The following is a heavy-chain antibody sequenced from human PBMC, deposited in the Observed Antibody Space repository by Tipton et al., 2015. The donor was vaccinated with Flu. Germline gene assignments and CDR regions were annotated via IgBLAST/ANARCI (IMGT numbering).Heavy chain of an antibody. CDR3: ARQLYRYCSGGSCYSTYYFDY. CDR2: IYYSGST. Sequence: TLSLTCTVSGGSISSYYWSWIRQPPGKGLGWIWYIYYSGSTNYNPSLKSRVTISVDTSKNQFSLKLSSVTAADTAVYYCARQLYRYCSGGSCYSTYYFDYWGQGTLVTVSS. CDR1: GGSISSYY. J-gene: IGHJ4*02. D-gene: IGHD2-15*01. V-gene: IGHV4-59*01.